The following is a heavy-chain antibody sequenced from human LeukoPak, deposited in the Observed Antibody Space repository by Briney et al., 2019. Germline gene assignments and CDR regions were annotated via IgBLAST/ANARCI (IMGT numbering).Heavy chain of an antibody. CDR3: ARDLSLWLLLYAFDI. J-gene: IGHJ3*02. D-gene: IGHD3-22*01. CDR2: ISYDGSNK. V-gene: IGHV3-30*09. CDR1: GFTFSSYA. Sequence: PGGSLRLSCAASGFTFSSYAMHWVRQAPGKGLEWVAVISYDGSNKYYADSVKGRFAISRDNSKNTLYLQMNSLRAEDTAVYYCARDLSLWLLLYAFDIWGQGTMVTVSS.